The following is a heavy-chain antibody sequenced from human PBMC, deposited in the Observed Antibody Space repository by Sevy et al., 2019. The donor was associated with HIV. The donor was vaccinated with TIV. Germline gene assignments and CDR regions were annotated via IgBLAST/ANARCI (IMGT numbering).Heavy chain of an antibody. V-gene: IGHV3-23*01. CDR2: ISGKGGST. D-gene: IGHD2-2*01. J-gene: IGHJ6*02. Sequence: GGSLRLSCAASGFTFSGYAMSWVRQAPGKGLEWVSAISGKGGSTHYADSVEGRFTISRDNSKNTLYLQMNSLRAEDTGVYYCAKTINSGGGVVPAANYYYYGMDVWGQGTTVTVSS. CDR3: AKTINSGGGVVPAANYYYYGMDV. CDR1: GFTFSGYA.